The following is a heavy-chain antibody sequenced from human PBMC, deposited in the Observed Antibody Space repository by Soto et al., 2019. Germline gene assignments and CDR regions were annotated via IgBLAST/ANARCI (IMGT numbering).Heavy chain of an antibody. CDR2: INPNSGGT. V-gene: IGHV1-2*04. CDR1: GGTFSSYA. D-gene: IGHD2-2*01. J-gene: IGHJ6*02. CDR3: ARTYCSSTSCYDYGMDV. Sequence: ASVKVSCNASGGTFSSYAISWVRQAPGQGLEWMGWINPNSGGTNYAQKFQGWVTMTRDTSISTAYMELSRLRSDDTAVYYCARTYCSSTSCYDYGMDVWGQGTTVTVSS.